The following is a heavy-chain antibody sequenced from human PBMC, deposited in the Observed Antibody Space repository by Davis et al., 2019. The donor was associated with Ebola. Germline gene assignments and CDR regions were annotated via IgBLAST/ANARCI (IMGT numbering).Heavy chain of an antibody. D-gene: IGHD1-26*01. CDR3: ARVGGVFRGSYLFDS. CDR2: TYYRSKYFN. J-gene: IGHJ4*02. Sequence: HSQTLSLTCAISGDSVSSDRAAWNWIRQSPSGGLEWLGRTYYRSKYFNVYAVSVKSRIIITPDTSKNQFSLQLNSATPADTAVYYCARVGGVFRGSYLFDSWGQGTLVTVSS. V-gene: IGHV6-1*01. CDR1: GDSVSSDRAA.